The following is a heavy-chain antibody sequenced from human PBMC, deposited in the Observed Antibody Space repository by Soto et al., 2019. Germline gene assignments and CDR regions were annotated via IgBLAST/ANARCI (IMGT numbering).Heavy chain of an antibody. CDR1: GGSVSNYY. J-gene: IGHJ4*02. D-gene: IGHD2-2*01. CDR2: IYYSGST. CDR3: ARAVLPATAPFDY. Sequence: SETLSLTCTVSGGSVSNYYWSWIRQPPGKGLEWIGYIYYSGSTNYNPSLQSRVTISVDTSKNQFSLKLSSVTAADTAVYYCARAVLPATAPFDYWGQGTLVTVSS. V-gene: IGHV4-59*02.